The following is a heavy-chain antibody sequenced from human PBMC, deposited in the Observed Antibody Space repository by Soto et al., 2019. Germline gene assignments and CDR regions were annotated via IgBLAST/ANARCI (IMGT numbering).Heavy chain of an antibody. CDR2: IYYSGST. CDR3: GRGLPHVDWFRRGYYYYYMDV. J-gene: IGHJ6*03. V-gene: IGHV4-59*01. Sequence: SETLSLTCTVSGGSISSYYWSWIRQPPGKGLEWIGYIYYSGSTNYNPSLKSRVTISVDTSKNQFSLKLSSVTAADTAVYYCGRGLPHVDWFRRGYYYYYMDVWGKGTTVTVPS. CDR1: GGSISSYY. D-gene: IGHD3-9*01.